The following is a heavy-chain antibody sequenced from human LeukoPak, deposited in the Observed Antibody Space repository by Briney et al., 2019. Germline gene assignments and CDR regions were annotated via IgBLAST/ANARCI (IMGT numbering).Heavy chain of an antibody. CDR3: ARSPRGVIITYDY. J-gene: IGHJ4*02. CDR2: INPNSGGT. Sequence: ASVKVSCKASGYTFTGYYMHWVRQAPGQGLEWMGWINPNSGGTNYAQKFQGRVTMTRDTSISTAYMELSRLRSDDTAVYYCARSPRGVIITYDYWGQGTLVIVSS. D-gene: IGHD3-10*01. V-gene: IGHV1-2*02. CDR1: GYTFTGYY.